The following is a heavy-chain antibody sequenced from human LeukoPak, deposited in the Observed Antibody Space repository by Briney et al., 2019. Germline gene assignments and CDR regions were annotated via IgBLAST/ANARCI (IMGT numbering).Heavy chain of an antibody. Sequence: SETLSLTCTVSGGSISSYYWSWTRQPPGKGLEWIGYIYYSGSTNYNPSLKSRVTISVDTSKNQFSLKLSSVTAADTAVYYCARDSNDYGDYWFDYWGQGTLVTVSS. CDR3: ARDSNDYGDYWFDY. D-gene: IGHD4-17*01. CDR2: IYYSGST. V-gene: IGHV4-59*01. CDR1: GGSISSYY. J-gene: IGHJ4*02.